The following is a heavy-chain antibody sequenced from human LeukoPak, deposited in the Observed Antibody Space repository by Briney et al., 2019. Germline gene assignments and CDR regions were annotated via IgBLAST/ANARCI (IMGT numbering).Heavy chain of an antibody. CDR1: GFTFSSYA. J-gene: IGHJ4*02. V-gene: IGHV3-23*01. D-gene: IGHD5-24*01. CDR3: AKAREMATIAPEYFDY. Sequence: GGSLRLSCAASGFTFSSYAMSWVRQAPGKGLEWVSSISSSGGSTFYADSVKGRFTISRDNSKNTLYLQMNSLRAEDTAVYYCAKAREMATIAPEYFDYWGQGTLVTVSS. CDR2: ISSSGGST.